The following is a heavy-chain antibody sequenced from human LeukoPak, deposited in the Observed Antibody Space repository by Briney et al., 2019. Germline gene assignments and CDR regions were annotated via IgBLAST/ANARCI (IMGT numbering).Heavy chain of an antibody. CDR3: ARVDYYYYGMDV. V-gene: IGHV3-23*01. CDR1: GFTFSSYA. Sequence: GGSLRLSCAASGFTFSSYAMSWVRQAPGKGLEWVSAISGSGGSTYYADSVKGRFTISRDNSKNTLYLQMNSLRAEDTAVYYCARVDYYYYGMDVWGQGTTVTVSS. CDR2: ISGSGGST. J-gene: IGHJ6*02.